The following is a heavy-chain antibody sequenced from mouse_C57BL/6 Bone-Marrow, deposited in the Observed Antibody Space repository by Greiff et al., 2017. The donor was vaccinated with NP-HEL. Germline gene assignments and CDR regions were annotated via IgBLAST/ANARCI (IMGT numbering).Heavy chain of an antibody. D-gene: IGHD2-3*01. J-gene: IGHJ3*01. CDR2: ISDGGSYT. V-gene: IGHV5-4*01. Sequence: EVQLVESGGGLVKPGGSLKLSCAASGFTFSSYAMSWVRQTPEKRLEWVATISDGGSYTYYPDNVKGRFTISRDNAKNNLYLQMSHLKSEDTAMYYCARGGLMMVTAWFAYWGQGTLVTVSA. CDR1: GFTFSSYA. CDR3: ARGGLMMVTAWFAY.